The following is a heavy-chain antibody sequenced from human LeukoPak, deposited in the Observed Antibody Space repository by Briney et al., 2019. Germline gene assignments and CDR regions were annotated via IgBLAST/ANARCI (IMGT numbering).Heavy chain of an antibody. J-gene: IGHJ4*02. CDR3: ARVLWFGEYGLGG. Sequence: ASVKVSCKASGYTFTGYYMHWVRQAPGQGLEWMGWINPNSGGTNYAQKVQGRVTMTRDASISTAYMELSRLRSDDTAVYYCARVLWFGEYGLGGWGQGTLVTVSS. CDR2: INPNSGGT. D-gene: IGHD3-10*01. V-gene: IGHV1-2*02. CDR1: GYTFTGYY.